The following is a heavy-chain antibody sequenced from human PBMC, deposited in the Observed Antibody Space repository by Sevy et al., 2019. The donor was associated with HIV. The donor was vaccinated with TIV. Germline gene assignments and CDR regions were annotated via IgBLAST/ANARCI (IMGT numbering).Heavy chain of an antibody. CDR2: ITSSGSTK. D-gene: IGHD3-22*01. Sequence: GGSLRLSCIASGFIFSNYEMNWVRQAPGKGLEWVSYITSSGSTKHYADSLKGRFTISRDNGKNSIYLQMNSLRAEDTAVYYCARATYYYDTSGPYFFDFWGQGTLVTVSS. CDR1: GFIFSNYE. CDR3: ARATYYYDTSGPYFFDF. V-gene: IGHV3-48*03. J-gene: IGHJ4*02.